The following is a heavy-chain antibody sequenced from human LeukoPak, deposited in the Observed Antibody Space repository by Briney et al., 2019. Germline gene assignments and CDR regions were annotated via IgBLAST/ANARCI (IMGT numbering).Heavy chain of an antibody. CDR2: IYYSGST. CDR1: GDSLSSRSYY. D-gene: IGHD6-6*01. CDR3: ARHTVIAARSFDY. J-gene: IGHJ4*02. V-gene: IGHV4-39*01. Sequence: PSETLSLTCTVSGDSLSSRSYYWGWIRQPPGKGLEWIGSIYYSGSTYYNPSLKSRVTISVDTSKNQFSLKLSSVTAADTAVYYCARHTVIAARSFDYWGQGTLVTVSS.